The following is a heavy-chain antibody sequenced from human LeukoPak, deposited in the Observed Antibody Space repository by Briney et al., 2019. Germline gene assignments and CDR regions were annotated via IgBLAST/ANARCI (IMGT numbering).Heavy chain of an antibody. CDR2: IYYSGST. CDR3: ARRPTSSGYDPPFDY. D-gene: IGHD5-12*01. V-gene: IGHV4-39*01. J-gene: IGHJ4*02. Sequence: PSETLSLTCTVSGGAISSSSYYWGWIRQPPGKGLEWIGSIYYSGSTYYNPSLKSRVTISVDTSKNQFSQKLSSVTAADTAVYYCARRPTSSGYDPPFDYWGQGTLVTVSS. CDR1: GGAISSSSYY.